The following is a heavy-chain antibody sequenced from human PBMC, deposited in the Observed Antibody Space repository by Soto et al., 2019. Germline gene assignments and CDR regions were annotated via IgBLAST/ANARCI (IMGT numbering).Heavy chain of an antibody. CDR1: GFTFSSYA. CDR3: VSWVSVHFDY. Sequence: EVQLLESGGGLVQPGGSLRLSCAASGFTFSSYAMSWVRQAPGKGLEWVSAISGSGGSTYYADSVKGRFTISRDNSKNTLYLHMNSLRAEDTATYFCVSWVSVHFDYWGHGTPVTVSS. CDR2: ISGSGGST. V-gene: IGHV3-23*01. D-gene: IGHD2-8*01. J-gene: IGHJ4*01.